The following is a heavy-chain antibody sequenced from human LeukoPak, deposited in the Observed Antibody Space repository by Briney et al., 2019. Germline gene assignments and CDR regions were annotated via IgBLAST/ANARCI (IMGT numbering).Heavy chain of an antibody. V-gene: IGHV3-7*01. Sequence: GGSLRLSCAASGFTFSSYRMSWVRQAPGKGLEWVANINKDGSEKYYVDSVKGRFTISRDNAKNSLYLQMNSLRAEDTAVYYCARRYCSDGSCYSVDYWGQGTLVTVSS. D-gene: IGHD2-15*01. CDR1: GFTFSSYR. CDR2: INKDGSEK. J-gene: IGHJ4*02. CDR3: ARRYCSDGSCYSVDY.